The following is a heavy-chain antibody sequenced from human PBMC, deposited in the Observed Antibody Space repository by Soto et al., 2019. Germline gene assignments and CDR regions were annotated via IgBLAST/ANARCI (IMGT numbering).Heavy chain of an antibody. CDR2: INHSGST. CDR1: GGSFSGYY. D-gene: IGHD3-10*01. V-gene: IGHV4-34*01. Sequence: SETLSLTCAVYGGSFSGYYWSWIRQPPGKGLEWIGEINHSGSTNYNPSLKSRVTISVDTSKNQFSLKLSSVTAADTAVYYCARTRVRGALPTKYYFDYWGQGTLVTVSS. CDR3: ARTRVRGALPTKYYFDY. J-gene: IGHJ4*02.